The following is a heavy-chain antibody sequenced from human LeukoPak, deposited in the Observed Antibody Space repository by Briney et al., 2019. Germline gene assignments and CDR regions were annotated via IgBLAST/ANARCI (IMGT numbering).Heavy chain of an antibody. D-gene: IGHD5-12*01. J-gene: IGHJ6*03. CDR3: ATGGGYDSAGYYYYYMDV. V-gene: IGHV1-24*01. CDR2: FDPEDGET. Sequence: GASVKVSCKVSGYTLTELSMHWVRQAPGKGLEWMGGFDPEDGETIYAQKFQGRVTMTEDTSTDTAYMELSSLRSEDTAVYYCATGGGYDSAGYYYYYMDVWGKGTTVTISS. CDR1: GYTLTELS.